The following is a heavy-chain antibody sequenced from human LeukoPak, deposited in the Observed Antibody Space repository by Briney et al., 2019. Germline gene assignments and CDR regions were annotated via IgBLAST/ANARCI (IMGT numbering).Heavy chain of an antibody. J-gene: IGHJ5*02. Sequence: PSETLSLTCAVYGGSLSGYYWSWICQPPGKGLEWIGEINHSGSTNYNPSLKSRVTISVDTSKNQFSLKLSSVTAADTAVYYCASGPTPAAASVVSWFDPWGQGTLVTVSS. CDR3: ASGPTPAAASVVSWFDP. D-gene: IGHD2-15*01. CDR1: GGSLSGYY. V-gene: IGHV4-34*01. CDR2: INHSGST.